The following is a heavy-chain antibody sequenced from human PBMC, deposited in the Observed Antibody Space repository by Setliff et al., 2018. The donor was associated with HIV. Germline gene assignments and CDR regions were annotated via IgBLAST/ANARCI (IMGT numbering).Heavy chain of an antibody. CDR2: INYSGST. CDR3: ARVRTNWDYDFWSGHISSDYFDY. CDR1: GGSLSGYY. D-gene: IGHD3-3*01. J-gene: IGHJ4*02. V-gene: IGHV4-34*01. Sequence: PSETLSLTCAVYGGSLSGYYWSWIRQPPGKGLEWIGEINYSGSTNYNPSLKSRVTISVDTSKNQFALKLSSVTAADTAVYYCARVRTNWDYDFWSGHISSDYFDYWGQGTLVTVSS.